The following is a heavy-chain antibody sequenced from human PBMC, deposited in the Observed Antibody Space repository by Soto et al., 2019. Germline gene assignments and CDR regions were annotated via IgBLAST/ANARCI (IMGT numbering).Heavy chain of an antibody. CDR3: AGPTGGWLFNDAFDI. CDR1: GYTFTSYA. J-gene: IGHJ3*02. D-gene: IGHD3-9*01. CDR2: INAGNGNT. Sequence: VASVKVSCKASGYTFTSYAMHWVRQAPGQRLEWMGWINAGNGNTKYSQKFQGRVTITRDTSASTAYMELSSLISEDTAVYYCAGPTGGWLFNDAFDIWGQGTMVTVSS. V-gene: IGHV1-3*01.